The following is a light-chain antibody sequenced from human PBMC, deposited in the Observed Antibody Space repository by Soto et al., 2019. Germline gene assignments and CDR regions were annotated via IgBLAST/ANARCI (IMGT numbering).Light chain of an antibody. CDR1: SSDVGGYIY. Sequence: QSVLTQPPSMSGSPGQSITISCTGTSSDVGGYIYVSWYRQHPGKAPKRMIYDVSKRPSGVPDRFSGSKSGNTASLTISRLQAEDEADYYCCSYVGSYSLVFGGGTKVTVL. CDR3: CSYVGSYSLV. V-gene: IGLV2-11*01. CDR2: DVS. J-gene: IGLJ2*01.